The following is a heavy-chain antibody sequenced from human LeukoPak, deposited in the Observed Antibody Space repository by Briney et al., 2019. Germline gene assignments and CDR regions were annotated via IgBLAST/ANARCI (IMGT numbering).Heavy chain of an antibody. CDR2: INPSGGGT. Sequence: ASVKVSCKASGYTFTNYYMHWVRQAPGQGLERMGIINPSGGGTSYAQKFQGRLTMTRDTSTTTVYMELSSLRFEDTAMYYCAREIGPRQLHLWGSAFDYWGQGTLVTVSS. D-gene: IGHD5-18*01. CDR3: AREIGPRQLHLWGSAFDY. J-gene: IGHJ4*02. V-gene: IGHV1-46*01. CDR1: GYTFTNYY.